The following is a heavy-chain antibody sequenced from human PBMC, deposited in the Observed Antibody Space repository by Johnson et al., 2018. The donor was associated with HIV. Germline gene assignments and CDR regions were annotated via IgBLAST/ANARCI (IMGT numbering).Heavy chain of an antibody. CDR3: ASSWFGELSYAFDI. J-gene: IGHJ3*02. CDR2: IKQDGSEQ. D-gene: IGHD3-10*01. V-gene: IGHV3-7*01. Sequence: EVQLVESGGGLVQPGGYLRLSCAASGFTFSSYWMSWVRQAPGKGLEWVANIKQDGSEQYYVDSVKGRFTISRDNAKNSLYLQMNSLRAEDTAAYYCASSWFGELSYAFDIWGQGTMVTVSS. CDR1: GFTFSSYW.